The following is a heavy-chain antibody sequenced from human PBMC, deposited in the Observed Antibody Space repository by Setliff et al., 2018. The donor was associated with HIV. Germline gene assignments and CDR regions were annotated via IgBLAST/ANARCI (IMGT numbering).Heavy chain of an antibody. J-gene: IGHJ3*02. CDR1: GFTFSSYS. CDR3: AREKAWWFGELLSDDAFDI. V-gene: IGHV3-21*04. D-gene: IGHD3-10*01. Sequence: ETLSLSCAASGFTFSSYSMNWVRQAPGKGLEWVSSISSSSSYIYYADSVKGRFTISRDNAKNSLYLQMNSLRAEDTAVYYCAREKAWWFGELLSDDAFDIWGQGTMVTVSS. CDR2: ISSSSSYI.